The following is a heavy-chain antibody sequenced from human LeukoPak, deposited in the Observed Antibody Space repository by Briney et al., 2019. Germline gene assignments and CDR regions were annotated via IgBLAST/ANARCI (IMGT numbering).Heavy chain of an antibody. D-gene: IGHD2-15*01. V-gene: IGHV4-34*01. Sequence: SETLSLTCAVFGGSFSGSYWTWLRQPPGKGLEWIGEINHSGNTNSNPSLKSRVSISLDTSKNQFSLKLSSATAADTSVYYCARLSGGNYRHLDYWGQGTLVTVSS. CDR2: INHSGNT. CDR3: ARLSGGNYRHLDY. CDR1: GGSFSGSY. J-gene: IGHJ4*02.